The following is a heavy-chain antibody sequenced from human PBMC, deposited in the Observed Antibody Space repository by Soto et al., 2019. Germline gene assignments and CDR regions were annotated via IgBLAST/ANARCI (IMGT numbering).Heavy chain of an antibody. CDR1: GFSVSSNY. CDR3: ARHRHPRGTVGATSPLDP. J-gene: IGHJ5*02. CDR2: HYSGGST. V-gene: IGHV3-53*01. Sequence: GGSLRLSCAISGFSVSSNYLSLVRQAPGKGLEWVSVHYSGGSTYYADSVQGRFTISRDKSNNTLYLQMRRVIAEDTAVYFCARHRHPRGTVGATSPLDPWGQGTQVTVSS. D-gene: IGHD1-26*01.